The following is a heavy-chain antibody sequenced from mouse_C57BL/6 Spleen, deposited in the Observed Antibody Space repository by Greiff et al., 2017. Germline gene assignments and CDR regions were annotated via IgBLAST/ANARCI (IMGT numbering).Heavy chain of an antibody. Sequence: QVQLQQSGAELVRPGASVTLSCKASGYTFTDYEMHWVKQTPGQGLEWIGAIDPETGGTTYNQKFKGKAILTADKSSSTAYMELRSLTSEDSAVYYCTRTTVVATVDYWGQGTTLTVSS. CDR3: TRTTVVATVDY. CDR2: IDPETGGT. D-gene: IGHD1-1*01. J-gene: IGHJ2*01. CDR1: GYTFTDYE. V-gene: IGHV1-15*01.